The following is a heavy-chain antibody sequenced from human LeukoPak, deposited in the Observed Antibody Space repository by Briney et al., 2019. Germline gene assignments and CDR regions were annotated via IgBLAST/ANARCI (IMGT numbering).Heavy chain of an antibody. J-gene: IGHJ5*02. V-gene: IGHV4-4*07. CDR1: GDSISSHY. CDR2: IYTSGST. CDR3: ARAKGYSNYYWFDP. Sequence: PSETLSLTCAVSGDSISSHYWSWIRQPAGKRLEWIGRIYTSGSTNYNPSLKSRVTISVDKSKNQFSLKLSSVTAADTAVYYCARAKGYSNYYWFDPWGEGTLVTVSS. D-gene: IGHD4-11*01.